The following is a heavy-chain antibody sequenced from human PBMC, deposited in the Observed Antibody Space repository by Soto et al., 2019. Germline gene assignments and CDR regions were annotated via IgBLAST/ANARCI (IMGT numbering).Heavy chain of an antibody. J-gene: IGHJ4*02. V-gene: IGHV3-21*01. D-gene: IGHD3-3*01. CDR3: ARSMDFWSGYYPYYFDY. CDR1: GFTFSSYS. CDR2: ISSSSSYI. Sequence: GGSLRLSCAASGFTFSSYSMNWVRQAPGKGLEWVSSISSSSSYIYYADSVKGRFTISRDNAKNSLYLQMNSLRAEDTAVYYCARSMDFWSGYYPYYFDYWGQGTLVTVSS.